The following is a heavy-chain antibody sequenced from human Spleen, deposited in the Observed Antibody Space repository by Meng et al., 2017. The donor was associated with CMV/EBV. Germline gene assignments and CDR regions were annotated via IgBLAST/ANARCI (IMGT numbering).Heavy chain of an antibody. CDR1: GFTFSSYN. CDR2: ITSSSTFI. Sequence: GGSLRLSCAASGFTFSSYNMNWVRQAPGKGLEWVSSITSSSTFIYYADSVKGRFTISRDNVKNSLDLQMNSLRVEDTAVYYCARDLDSTSSAGHWGQGTLVTVSS. V-gene: IGHV3-21*01. D-gene: IGHD6-6*01. CDR3: ARDLDSTSSAGH. J-gene: IGHJ4*02.